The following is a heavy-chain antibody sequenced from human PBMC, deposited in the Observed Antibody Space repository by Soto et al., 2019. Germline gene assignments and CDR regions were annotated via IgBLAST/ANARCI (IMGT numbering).Heavy chain of an antibody. CDR1: GFRFSSYT. CDR3: AKAGNVGYCTDGVCPWFLDY. V-gene: IGHV3-23*01. D-gene: IGHD2-8*01. J-gene: IGHJ4*02. CDR2: ISGSGGNT. Sequence: GGSLRLSCAPSGFRFSSYTMNWVRQAPGKGLEWVSAISGSGGNTFYADSVRGRFTVSRDNSMNTLSLQMNSLRAEDTAVYYCAKAGNVGYCTDGVCPWFLDYWGQGTLVTVSS.